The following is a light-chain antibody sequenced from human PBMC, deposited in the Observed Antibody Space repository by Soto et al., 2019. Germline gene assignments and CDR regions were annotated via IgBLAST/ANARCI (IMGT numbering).Light chain of an antibody. CDR2: GAS. J-gene: IGKJ4*01. V-gene: IGKV3-20*01. Sequence: EFVLTQSPGKLSLSPGERATLSCRASQSISSSFLAWYQQKPGQAPRLLIYGASSRGTGIPDRFSGSGSGTDFTLTISRLEPEDFAVYSCQQYGSSPPLTFGGGTKVEIK. CDR3: QQYGSSPPLT. CDR1: QSISSSF.